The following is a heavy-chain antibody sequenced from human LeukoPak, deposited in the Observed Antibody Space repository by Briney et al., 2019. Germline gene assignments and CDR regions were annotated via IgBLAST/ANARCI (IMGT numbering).Heavy chain of an antibody. V-gene: IGHV3-66*02. CDR2: IYSGGST. D-gene: IGHD4-17*01. Sequence: GGSLRLXCAASGFTVSSNYMNWVRQAPGKGLEWVSVIYSGGSTYYADSVKGRFTISRDNSKNTLYLQMNSLRAEDTAVYYCARTGENGDFFDYWGQGTLVTVSS. CDR3: ARTGENGDFFDY. CDR1: GFTVSSNY. J-gene: IGHJ4*02.